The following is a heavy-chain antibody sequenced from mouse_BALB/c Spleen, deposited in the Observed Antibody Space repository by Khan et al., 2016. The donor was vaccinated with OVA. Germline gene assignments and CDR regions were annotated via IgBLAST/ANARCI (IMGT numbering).Heavy chain of an antibody. V-gene: IGHV2-9*02. Sequence: QVQLKESGPGLVAPSQSLSITCTVSGFSLTNYGVHWVRQPPGKGLEWLGIIWAGGSTNYHSALMSRVSTRKDNAKSQAFLQMNSLQTDDTALYYCVRETAEYGNYEAMDYWGQGTSVTVSS. J-gene: IGHJ4*01. CDR3: VRETAEYGNYEAMDY. CDR1: GFSLTNYG. D-gene: IGHD2-1*01. CDR2: IWAGGST.